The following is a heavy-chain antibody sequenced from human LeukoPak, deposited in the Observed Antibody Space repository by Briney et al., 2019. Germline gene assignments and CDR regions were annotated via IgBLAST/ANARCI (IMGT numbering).Heavy chain of an antibody. Sequence: SETLSLTCVVYGGSFSGYYWSWIRQPPGKGLEWIGEINHSGSTNYNPSLKSRVTISVDTSKNQFSLKLSSVTAADTAVYYCARRFRLLRTFDYWGQGTLVTVSS. D-gene: IGHD2-21*01. CDR3: ARRFRLLRTFDY. CDR1: GGSFSGYY. V-gene: IGHV4-34*01. CDR2: INHSGST. J-gene: IGHJ4*02.